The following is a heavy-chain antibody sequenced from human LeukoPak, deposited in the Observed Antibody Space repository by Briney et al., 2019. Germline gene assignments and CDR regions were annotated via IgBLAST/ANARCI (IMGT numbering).Heavy chain of an antibody. V-gene: IGHV4-4*02. CDR1: GGSGGSISSSNY. CDR3: ARQTGGLQVDY. Sequence: RPSGTLSLTCAVSGGSGGSISSSNYWSWVRQPPGKGLEWIGEIYHSGSTNYNPSLKSRVTISVDTSKNQFSLKLSSVTAADTAVYYCARQTGGLQVDYWGQGTLVTVSS. D-gene: IGHD3-10*01. CDR2: IYHSGST. J-gene: IGHJ4*02.